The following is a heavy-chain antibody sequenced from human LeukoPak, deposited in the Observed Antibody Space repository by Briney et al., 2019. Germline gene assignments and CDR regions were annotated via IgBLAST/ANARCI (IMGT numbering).Heavy chain of an antibody. CDR2: IYYSGST. CDR3: ARGGSSWYQKGFDY. Sequence: SETLSLTCTVSGGSISSYYWSWIRQPPGKGLEWIGYIYYSGSTNYNPSLKSRVTISVDTSKNQFSLKLISVTAADTAVYYCARGGSSWYQKGFDYWGQGTLVTVSS. D-gene: IGHD6-13*01. J-gene: IGHJ4*02. V-gene: IGHV4-59*01. CDR1: GGSISSYY.